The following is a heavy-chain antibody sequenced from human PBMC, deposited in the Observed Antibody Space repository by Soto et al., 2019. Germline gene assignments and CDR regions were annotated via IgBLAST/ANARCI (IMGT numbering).Heavy chain of an antibody. CDR2: ITGSGGRT. Sequence: EVQLLESGGGLVQPGGSLRLSCAASGFTFRGYPRSGAGRPPGKGLEWLSLITGSGGRTFYADSVKGRFTISRDNSKNTLCLQMNSLRAEDTAVYYCVKPVSPGTNWFDPWGQGTLVTVSS. CDR3: VKPVSPGTNWFDP. D-gene: IGHD6-13*01. V-gene: IGHV3-23*01. CDR1: GFTFRGYP. J-gene: IGHJ5*02.